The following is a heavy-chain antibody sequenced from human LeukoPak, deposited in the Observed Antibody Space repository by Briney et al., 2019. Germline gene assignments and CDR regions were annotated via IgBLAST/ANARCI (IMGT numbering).Heavy chain of an antibody. D-gene: IGHD3-16*01. CDR2: INPSGGST. CDR3: ARATGPRGGFNDY. Sequence: ASVTVSCKASGYTFTSYYMHWVRQAPGQGREWMGIINPSGGSTSYAQKFQGRVTMTRDMSTSTVYMELSSLRSEDTAVYSCARATGPRGGFNDYWGQGTLVTVSS. J-gene: IGHJ4*02. V-gene: IGHV1-46*01. CDR1: GYTFTSYY.